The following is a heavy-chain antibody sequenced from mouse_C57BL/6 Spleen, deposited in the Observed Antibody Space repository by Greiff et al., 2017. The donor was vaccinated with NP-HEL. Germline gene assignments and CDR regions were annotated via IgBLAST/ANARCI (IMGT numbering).Heavy chain of an antibody. CDR3: AKVGGYYFDY. J-gene: IGHJ2*01. Sequence: VQVVESGPELVKPGASVKISCKASGYAFSSSWMNWVKQRPGKGLEWIGRIYPGDGDTNYNGKFKGKATLTADKSSSTAYMQLSSLTSEDSAVYFCAKVGGYYFDYWGKGTTLTVSS. V-gene: IGHV1-82*01. D-gene: IGHD1-1*02. CDR2: IYPGDGDT. CDR1: GYAFSSSW.